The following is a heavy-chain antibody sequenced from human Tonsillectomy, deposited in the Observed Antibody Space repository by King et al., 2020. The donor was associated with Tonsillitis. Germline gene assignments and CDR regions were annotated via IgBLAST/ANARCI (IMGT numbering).Heavy chain of an antibody. CDR2: ISHDGSNK. CDR1: GFTFSSYG. Sequence: GQLVQSGGGVVQPGRSLRLSCAASGFTFSSYGMHWVRQAPGKGLEWVALISHDGSNKYYADSVKGRFTMSRDNSKNTLYLQMNSLRAEDTAVYYCAKEYHYGLDYWGQGTLVTVSS. V-gene: IGHV3-30*18. CDR3: AKEYHYGLDY. D-gene: IGHD4-17*01. J-gene: IGHJ4*02.